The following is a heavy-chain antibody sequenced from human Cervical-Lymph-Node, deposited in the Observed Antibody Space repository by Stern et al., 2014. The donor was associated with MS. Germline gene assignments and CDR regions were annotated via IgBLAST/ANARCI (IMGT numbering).Heavy chain of an antibody. V-gene: IGHV4-61*02. CDR1: GGSISSGSYY. CDR3: ARDCRLRYFDNYGMDV. D-gene: IGHD3-9*01. Sequence: QVQLQESGPGLVKPSQTLSLTCTVSGGSISSGSYYWSWIRQPAGKGLEWLGRIYTSGSTNYNPSLKSRVTISVDTSKNQFPLKLSSVTAADTAVYFCARDCRLRYFDNYGMDVWGQGTTVTVSS. CDR2: IYTSGST. J-gene: IGHJ6*02.